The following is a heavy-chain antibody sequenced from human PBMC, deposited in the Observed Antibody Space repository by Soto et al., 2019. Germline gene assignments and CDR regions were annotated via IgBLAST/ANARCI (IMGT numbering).Heavy chain of an antibody. Sequence: GGSLRLSCAASGFTFSRYWMHWVRQAPGKGLVWVSRIKSDGSTTTYADSVEGRFTISRDNAKNTLYLEMSSLRADDTAVYYCAREANSYFDIWSGFDRHFHYCGQGNMVTVS. J-gene: IGHJ4*02. CDR1: GFTFSRYW. CDR2: IKSDGSTT. CDR3: AREANSYFDIWSGFDRHFHY. V-gene: IGHV3-74*01. D-gene: IGHD3-3*01.